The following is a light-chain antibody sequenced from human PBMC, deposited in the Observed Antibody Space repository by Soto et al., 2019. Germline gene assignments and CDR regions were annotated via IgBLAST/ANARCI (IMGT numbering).Light chain of an antibody. V-gene: IGLV2-8*01. Sequence: QSVLTQPPSASGSPGQSVTISCTGTSSDVGGYNYVSWYQQHPGKAPKLMIYEVSKRPSGVPDRFSGSESGNTASLTVSGLQAEDEADYYCSSYAGSTVYVFGTGTKVTVL. CDR2: EVS. J-gene: IGLJ1*01. CDR3: SSYAGSTVYV. CDR1: SSDVGGYNY.